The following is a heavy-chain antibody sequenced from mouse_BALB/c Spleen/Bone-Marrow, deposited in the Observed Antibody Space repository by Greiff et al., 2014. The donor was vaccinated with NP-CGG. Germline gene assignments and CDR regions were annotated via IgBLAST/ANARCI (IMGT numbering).Heavy chain of an antibody. J-gene: IGHJ4*01. V-gene: IGHV14-3*02. Sequence: EVKLMESGAELVKPGASVKLSCTASGFNIKDTYMHWVKQRPEQGLEWTGRIDPANGNTKYDPKFQGKATITADTSSNTAYLQLSSLTSEDTAVYYCAFIYYGYAMEYWGQGTSVTVSS. CDR3: AFIYYGYAMEY. CDR2: IDPANGNT. D-gene: IGHD2-1*01. CDR1: GFNIKDTY.